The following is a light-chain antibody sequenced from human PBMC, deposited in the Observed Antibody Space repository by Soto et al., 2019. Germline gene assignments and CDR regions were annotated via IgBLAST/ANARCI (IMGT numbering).Light chain of an antibody. CDR2: AAS. Sequence: DIQMTQSPSSLSASVGDRVTITCRASQDISNYLAWYQQKPGKVPKLLIYAASTLQSGVPSRFSGSGSGTDFTLTISSLQPEDVATYYCQKYNSAPQGTFGKGNKVEIK. J-gene: IGKJ1*01. CDR3: QKYNSAPQGT. CDR1: QDISNY. V-gene: IGKV1-27*01.